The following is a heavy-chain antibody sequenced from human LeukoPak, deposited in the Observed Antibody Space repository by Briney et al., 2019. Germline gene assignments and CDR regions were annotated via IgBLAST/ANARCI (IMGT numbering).Heavy chain of an antibody. J-gene: IGHJ6*02. D-gene: IGHD2-15*01. CDR1: GGSISSGGYY. V-gene: IGHV4-31*03. CDR3: ARDPRYCSGGSCYYSLYYYYGMDV. Sequence: SETLSLTCTVSGGSISSGGYYWSWIRQHPGKGLEWIGYIYYSGSTYYNPSLKSRVTISVDTSKNQFSLKLSSVTAADTAVYYCARDPRYCSGGSCYYSLYYYYGMDVWGQGTTVTVSS. CDR2: IYYSGST.